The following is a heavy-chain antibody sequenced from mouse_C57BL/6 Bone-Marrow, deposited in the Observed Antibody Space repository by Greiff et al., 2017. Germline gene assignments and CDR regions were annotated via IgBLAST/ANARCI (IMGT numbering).Heavy chain of an antibody. Sequence: VQLKESEGGLVQPGSSMKLSCTASGFTFSDYYMAWVRQVPEKGLEWVANINYDGSSTYYLDSLKSRFIISRDNAKNILYLQMSSLKSEDTATYYCARAIYDGYFWYFDVWGTGTTVTVSS. V-gene: IGHV5-16*01. CDR1: GFTFSDYY. CDR2: INYDGSST. CDR3: ARAIYDGYFWYFDV. D-gene: IGHD2-3*01. J-gene: IGHJ1*03.